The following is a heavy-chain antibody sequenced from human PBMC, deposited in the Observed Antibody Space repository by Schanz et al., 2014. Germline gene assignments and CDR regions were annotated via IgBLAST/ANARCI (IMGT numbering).Heavy chain of an antibody. V-gene: IGHV3-23*04. CDR1: GFGFDDYA. J-gene: IGHJ4*02. CDR3: AKVAPAATDLDS. CDR2: LSGSGAGT. Sequence: EVQLVESGGGVVRPGGSLRLSCAASGFGFDDYAMSWVRQAPGKGLEWVSTLSGSGAGTFYADSVKGRFTISRDNSENTLYQQMNSLRAEDAAVYYCAKVAPAATDLDSWGLGTLVTVAS. D-gene: IGHD2-2*01.